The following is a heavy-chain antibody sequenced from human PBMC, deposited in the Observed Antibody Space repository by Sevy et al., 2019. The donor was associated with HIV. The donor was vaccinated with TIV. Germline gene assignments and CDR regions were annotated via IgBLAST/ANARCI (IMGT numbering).Heavy chain of an antibody. J-gene: IGHJ4*02. CDR1: GYTFTGYY. Sequence: ASVKVSCKASGYTFTGYYMHWVRQAPGQGLEWMGWINPNSGGTNYAQTFQGRVTMTRDTSISTAYMELSRLRSDDTAVYYCARGQQLVTKELYWGQGTLVTVSS. V-gene: IGHV1-2*02. CDR2: INPNSGGT. D-gene: IGHD6-13*01. CDR3: ARGQQLVTKELY.